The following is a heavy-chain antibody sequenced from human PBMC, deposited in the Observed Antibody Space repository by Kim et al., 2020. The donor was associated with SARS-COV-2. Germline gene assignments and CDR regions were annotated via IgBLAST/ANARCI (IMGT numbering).Heavy chain of an antibody. V-gene: IGHV3-23*01. CDR2: ISSSGDTT. J-gene: IGHJ3*01. CDR1: GFTFTNYA. D-gene: IGHD2-8*01. CDR3: AGHSTSHVWAVSDV. Sequence: GGSLRLSCATFGFTFTNYALAWVRQAPGKGLEWVSTISSSGDTTYYADSVRGRFTISRDNSKNRLFLQMNSLRAEDTAIYYCAGHSTSHVWAVSDVWGQGTMVTVSS.